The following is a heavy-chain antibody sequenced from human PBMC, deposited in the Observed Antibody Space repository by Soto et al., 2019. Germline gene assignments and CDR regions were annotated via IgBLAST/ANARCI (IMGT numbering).Heavy chain of an antibody. V-gene: IGHV5-10-1*01. Sequence: PGESLKICCKGSGYSFTSHWISWVRQMPGKGLEWMGRIDPSDSYTNYSPSFQGHVTISADKSISTAYLQWSSLKASDTARYYSARQRAWNDAFDLWGQGTLVTGSS. CDR1: GYSFTSHW. CDR3: ARQRAWNDAFDL. D-gene: IGHD1-1*01. J-gene: IGHJ4*02. CDR2: IDPSDSYT.